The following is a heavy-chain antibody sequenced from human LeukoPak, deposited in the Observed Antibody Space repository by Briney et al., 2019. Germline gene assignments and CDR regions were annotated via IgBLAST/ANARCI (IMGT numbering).Heavy chain of an antibody. CDR1: GFTFSDYY. D-gene: IGHD3-9*01. Sequence: GGSLRLSCAASGFTFSDYYMSWIRQAPGKGLEWVSYISSSGSTLYYADSVKGRFTISRDNSKNTLYLQMNSLRAEDTAVYYCAGSYYDILRGMDVWGQGTTVTVSS. J-gene: IGHJ6*02. CDR3: AGSYYDILRGMDV. CDR2: ISSSGSTL. V-gene: IGHV3-11*04.